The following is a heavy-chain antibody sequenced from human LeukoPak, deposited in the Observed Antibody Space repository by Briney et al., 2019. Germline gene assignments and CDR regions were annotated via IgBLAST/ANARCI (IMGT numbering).Heavy chain of an antibody. V-gene: IGHV3-33*01. J-gene: IGHJ4*02. Sequence: GGSLRLSCAASAFIFSNYGMHWVRQAPGKGLEWVAVIWYDGSNKYYAGSVKGRFTISRDNSKNTLFLQMNSLRAEDTAVYYCARVSTVFPVLPDYWGQGTLVTVSS. CDR3: ARVSTVFPVLPDY. CDR2: IWYDGSNK. CDR1: AFIFSNYG. D-gene: IGHD3-3*02.